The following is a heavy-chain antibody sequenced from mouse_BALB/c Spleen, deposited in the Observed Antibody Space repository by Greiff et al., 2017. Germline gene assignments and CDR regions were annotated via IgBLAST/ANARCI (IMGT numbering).Heavy chain of an antibody. CDR3: ARGPYDRSEAMDY. Sequence: VQLKESGAELVKPGASVKLSCTASGFNIKDTYMHWVKQRPEQGLEWIGRIDPANGNTKYDPKFQGKATITADTSSNTAYLQLSSLTSEDTAVYYCARGPYDRSEAMDYWGQGTSVTVSS. V-gene: IGHV14-3*02. D-gene: IGHD2-14*01. CDR1: GFNIKDTY. J-gene: IGHJ4*01. CDR2: IDPANGNT.